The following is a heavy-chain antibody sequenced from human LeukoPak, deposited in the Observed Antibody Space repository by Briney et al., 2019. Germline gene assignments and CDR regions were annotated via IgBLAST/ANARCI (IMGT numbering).Heavy chain of an antibody. CDR1: GFTFSGYG. J-gene: IGHJ4*02. CDR3: AKEYPNYYDSSGYPKGLLDY. Sequence: GRSLRLSCAASGFTFSGYGMHWVRQAPGKGLEWVAVISYDGSNKYYADSVKGRFTISRDNAKNTLYLQMNSLRDEDTAVYYCAKEYPNYYDSSGYPKGLLDYWGQGTLVTVSS. CDR2: ISYDGSNK. D-gene: IGHD3-22*01. V-gene: IGHV3-30*18.